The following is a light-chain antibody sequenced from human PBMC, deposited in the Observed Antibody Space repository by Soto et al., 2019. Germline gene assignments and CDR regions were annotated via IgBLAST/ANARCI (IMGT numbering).Light chain of an antibody. V-gene: IGKV3D-20*02. Sequence: EIVLTQSPGTLSLSPGERATLSCRASQSVSSDFLAWYQEKPGQAPRLLIYGASNRATGIPDRFSGSGSGTDFTLTISSLEPEDFAVYYCHQRQYWPPITFGQGTRLEIK. CDR3: HQRQYWPPIT. J-gene: IGKJ5*01. CDR1: QSVSSD. CDR2: GAS.